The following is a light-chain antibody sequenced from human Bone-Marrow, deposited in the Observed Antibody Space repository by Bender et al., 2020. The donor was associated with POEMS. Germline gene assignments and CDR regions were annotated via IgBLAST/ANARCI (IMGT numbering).Light chain of an antibody. CDR2: DVS. V-gene: IGLV2-14*01. CDR1: SSDVGGYNY. Sequence: QSALTQSASVSGSPGQSITISCTGTSSDVGGYNYVSWYQQHPGKAPKLMIYDVSNRPSGVSDRFSGSKSGNTASLTIFGLQAEDEADYYCCSYAGTYTWVFGGGTKLTVL. CDR3: CSYAGTYTWV. J-gene: IGLJ3*02.